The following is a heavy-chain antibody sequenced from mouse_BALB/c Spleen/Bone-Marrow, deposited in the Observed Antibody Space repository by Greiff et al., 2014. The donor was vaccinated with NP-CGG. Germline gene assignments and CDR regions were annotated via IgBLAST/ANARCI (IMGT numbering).Heavy chain of an antibody. Sequence: EVMLVESGGGLVEPGGSLKLSCAASGFTFSSYTMSWVRQTPERRLEWVATITSVGVYTYYPDSVKGRFTISRDNAKNTLYLQMSSLKSEDTAMYYCTRDLYDGYSYYAMDYRGRGTSVTVSS. J-gene: IGHJ4*01. CDR2: ITSVGVYT. CDR1: GFTFSSYT. V-gene: IGHV5-6-4*01. CDR3: TRDLYDGYSYYAMDY. D-gene: IGHD2-3*01.